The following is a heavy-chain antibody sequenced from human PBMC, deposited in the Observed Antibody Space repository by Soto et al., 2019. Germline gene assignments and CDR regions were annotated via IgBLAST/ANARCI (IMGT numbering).Heavy chain of an antibody. CDR3: ARAQNWGWDY. J-gene: IGHJ4*02. Sequence: SETLSLTCTVSGGSISSGGYYWSWIRQHPGKGLEWIGYIYYSGSTYYNPSLKSRVTISVDTSKNQFSLKLSSVTAADTAVYYCARAQNWGWDYWGQGTLVTVSS. D-gene: IGHD7-27*01. CDR2: IYYSGST. V-gene: IGHV4-31*03. CDR1: GGSISSGGYY.